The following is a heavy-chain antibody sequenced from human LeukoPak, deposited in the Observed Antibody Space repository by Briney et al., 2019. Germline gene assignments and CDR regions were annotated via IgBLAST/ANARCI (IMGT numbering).Heavy chain of an antibody. CDR2: IYYSGST. CDR1: GGSISSGGYY. J-gene: IGHJ4*02. CDR3: ARDADGYNAY. V-gene: IGHV4-61*08. Sequence: SETLSLTCTVSGGSISSGGYYWSWIRQHPGKGLEWIGYIYYSGSTYYNPSLKSRVTISVDTSKNQFSLKLSSVTAADTAVYYCARDADGYNAYWGQGTLVTVSS. D-gene: IGHD5-24*01.